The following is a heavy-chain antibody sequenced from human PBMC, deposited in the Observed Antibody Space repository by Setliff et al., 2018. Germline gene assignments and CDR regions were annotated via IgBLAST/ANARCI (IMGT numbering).Heavy chain of an antibody. D-gene: IGHD2-8*01. CDR3: SRLVRYCTTTTCQRASGAEF. J-gene: IGHJ1*01. V-gene: IGHV1-18*01. Sequence: ASVKVSCKASGYTFTYFGVSWLRLAPGQGLEWMGWISAYTGNTNYAQKLQGRVTMTTDTSTSTAYMELRSLTSDDTALYYCSRLVRYCTTTTCQRASGAEFWGQGTLVTVSS. CDR2: ISAYTGNT. CDR1: GYTFTYFG.